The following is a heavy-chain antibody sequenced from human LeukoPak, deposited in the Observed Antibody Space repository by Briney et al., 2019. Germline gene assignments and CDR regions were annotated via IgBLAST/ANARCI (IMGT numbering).Heavy chain of an antibody. CDR1: GFTFAPYW. CDR3: ARHSGTSCYGSLDY. J-gene: IGHJ4*02. V-gene: IGHV3-7*03. CDR2: INSDGTET. D-gene: IGHD2-2*01. Sequence: GGSLRLSCAASGFTFAPYWMNWVRQAPGRGLEWVAYINSDGTETNYVDSVKGRFTISRDNSRNALYLQMNSLRAEDTATYYCARHSGTSCYGSLDYWGQGTLVTVSS.